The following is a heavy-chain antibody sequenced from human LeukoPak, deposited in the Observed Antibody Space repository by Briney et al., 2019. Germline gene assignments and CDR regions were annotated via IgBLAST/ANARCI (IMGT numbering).Heavy chain of an antibody. Sequence: SGPTLVNPTQTLTLTCTVSGFSLSTTGVGVGWIRQPPGRAPEWLALIYWNDDKRYSPSLKSSLIITKDTSKNQVVLTMSNMDPVDTGTYYCSRTAHANWNYDYWGQGTLVTVAS. CDR1: GFSLSTTGVG. CDR3: SRTAHANWNYDY. CDR2: IYWNDDK. D-gene: IGHD1-7*01. J-gene: IGHJ4*02. V-gene: IGHV2-5*01.